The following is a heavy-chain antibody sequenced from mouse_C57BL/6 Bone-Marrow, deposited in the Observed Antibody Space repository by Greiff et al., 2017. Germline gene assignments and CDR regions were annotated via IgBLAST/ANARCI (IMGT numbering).Heavy chain of an antibody. Sequence: VQRVESGPGLVAPSQSLSITCTVSGFSLTSYGVHWVRQPPGTGLDWLVVIWSDGGTAYNSALKSRISIRKDNSKSKVFLKMNSPHADDTDMYYCARQDYGYDGFAYWGQGTLVTVSA. V-gene: IGHV2-6-1*01. CDR3: ARQDYGYDGFAY. CDR2: IWSDGGT. CDR1: GFSLTSYG. D-gene: IGHD2-2*01. J-gene: IGHJ3*01.